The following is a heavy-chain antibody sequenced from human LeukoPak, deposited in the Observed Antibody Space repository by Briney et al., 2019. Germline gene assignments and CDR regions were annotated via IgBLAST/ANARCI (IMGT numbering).Heavy chain of an antibody. V-gene: IGHV1-69*13. Sequence: ASVTVSCKASGGTFSSYAISWVRQAPGQGLEWMGGIIPIFGTANYAQKFQGRATITADESTSTAYMELSSLRSEDTAVYYCARGPPANYYYYGMDVWGQGTTVTVSS. J-gene: IGHJ6*02. D-gene: IGHD2-2*01. CDR3: ARGPPANYYYYGMDV. CDR2: IIPIFGTA. CDR1: GGTFSSYA.